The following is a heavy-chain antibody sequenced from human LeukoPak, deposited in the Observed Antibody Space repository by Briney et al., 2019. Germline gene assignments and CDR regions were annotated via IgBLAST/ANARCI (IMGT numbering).Heavy chain of an antibody. CDR3: GRTYYYGSGSYYYWGSFDY. CDR1: GGSFSGYY. D-gene: IGHD3-10*01. V-gene: IGHV4-34*01. CDR2: INHSGST. Sequence: ASETLSLTCAVYGGSFSGYYWSWIRQPPGKGLEWIGEINHSGSTNYNPSLKSRVTISVDTSKNQFSLKLSSVTAADTAVYYCGRTYYYGSGSYYYWGSFDYWGQGTLVTVSS. J-gene: IGHJ4*02.